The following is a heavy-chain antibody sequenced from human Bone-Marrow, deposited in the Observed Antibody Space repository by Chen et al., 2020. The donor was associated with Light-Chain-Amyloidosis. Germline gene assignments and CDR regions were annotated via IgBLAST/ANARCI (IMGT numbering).Heavy chain of an antibody. CDR2: NIPLLDIS. V-gene: IGHV1-69*04. Sequence: QVQLVQSGAEVKKPGSSVRVSCKASGGTFSNYPINWVRQAPGQGLEWLGRNIPLLDISNYVENFKGRLTFTADKSTSTAYMELNSLRSEDTAIYYCARDLRPFFGEYTPQTPTDGLDVWGQGTMVTVSS. CDR1: GGTFSNYP. J-gene: IGHJ3*01. D-gene: IGHD4-17*01. CDR3: ARDLRPFFGEYTPQTPTDGLDV.